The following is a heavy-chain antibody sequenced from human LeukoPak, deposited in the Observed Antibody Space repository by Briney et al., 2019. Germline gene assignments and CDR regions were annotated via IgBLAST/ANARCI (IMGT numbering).Heavy chain of an antibody. D-gene: IGHD3-22*01. V-gene: IGHV3-74*01. CDR2: INSDGTNT. CDR1: GFTFSSYW. J-gene: IGHJ5*02. Sequence: PGGSLRLSCAASGFTFSSYWMHWVRQAPGKGLVWVSRINSDGTNTDYADSVKGRFTISRDNAKNTLYLQMNSLRAEDTAVYYCARDLRAYDNSGDNWFDPWGQGTLVTVSS. CDR3: ARDLRAYDNSGDNWFDP.